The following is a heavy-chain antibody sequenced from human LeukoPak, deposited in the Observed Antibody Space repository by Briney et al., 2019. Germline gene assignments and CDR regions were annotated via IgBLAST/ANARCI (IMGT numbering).Heavy chain of an antibody. CDR1: GYTFTSYG. V-gene: IGHV1-18*01. CDR2: ISAYNGNT. J-gene: IGHJ4*02. CDR3: ARVYYDFWSGYKANDY. D-gene: IGHD3-3*01. Sequence: GAPVKVSCKASGYTFTSYGISWVRQAPGQGLEWMGWISAYNGNTNYAQKLQGRVTMTTDTSTSTAYMELRSLRSDDTAVYYCARVYYDFWSGYKANDYWGQGTLVTVSS.